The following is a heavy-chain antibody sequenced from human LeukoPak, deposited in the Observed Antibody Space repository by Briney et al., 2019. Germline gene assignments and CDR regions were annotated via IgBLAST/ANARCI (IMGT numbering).Heavy chain of an antibody. CDR3: ARTGVSSSWPPVFDY. D-gene: IGHD6-13*01. V-gene: IGHV4-61*02. Sequence: PSETLSLTCTVSGDSISSGDYYWSWIRQPAGKGLEWIGRISSSGSTNYNPSLKSRVTISVDKSKNQFSLKLSSVTAADTAVYYCARTGVSSSWPPVFDYWGQGTLVTVSS. J-gene: IGHJ4*02. CDR2: ISSSGST. CDR1: GDSISSGDYY.